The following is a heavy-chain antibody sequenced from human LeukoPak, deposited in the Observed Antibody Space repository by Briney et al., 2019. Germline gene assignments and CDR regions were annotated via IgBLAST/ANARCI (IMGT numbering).Heavy chain of an antibody. CDR2: MYSSGST. V-gene: IGHV4-4*07. J-gene: IGHJ4*02. CDR1: GGSINSYC. CDR3: ARGGKATVVTM. Sequence: SETLSLTCTVSGGSINSYCWTWIRQSAGKGLEWIGRMYSSGSTNYNPSLKSRVSMSVDTSKNQFSVKLTSVTAADTAVYYCARGGKATVVTMWGQGILVTVSS. D-gene: IGHD4-23*01.